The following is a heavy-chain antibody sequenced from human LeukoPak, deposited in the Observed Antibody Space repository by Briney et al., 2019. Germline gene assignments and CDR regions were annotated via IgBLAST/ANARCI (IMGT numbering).Heavy chain of an antibody. CDR1: GFTFSSYW. Sequence: PGGSLRLSCAASGFTFSSYWMSWVRQAPGKGLEWVANIKQDGSEKYYVDSVKGRFTISRDNAKNSLYLQMNSMRAEDTAVYYCARAFYDYFWGSYRYWGQGTLVTVSS. V-gene: IGHV3-7*01. D-gene: IGHD3-16*02. CDR2: IKQDGSEK. CDR3: ARAFYDYFWGSYRY. J-gene: IGHJ4*02.